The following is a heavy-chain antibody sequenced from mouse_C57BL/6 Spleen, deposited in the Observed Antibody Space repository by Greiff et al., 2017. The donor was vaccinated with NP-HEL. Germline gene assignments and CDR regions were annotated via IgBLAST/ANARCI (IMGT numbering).Heavy chain of an antibody. CDR1: GFTFSDYY. Sequence: EVKVVESEGGLVQPGSSMKLSCTASGFTFSDYYMAWVRQVPEKGLEWVANINYDGSSTYYLDSLKSRFIISRDNAKNILYLQMSSLKSEDTATYYCARDPYSNYLYFDVWGTGTTVTVSS. J-gene: IGHJ1*03. CDR2: INYDGSST. D-gene: IGHD2-5*01. CDR3: ARDPYSNYLYFDV. V-gene: IGHV5-16*01.